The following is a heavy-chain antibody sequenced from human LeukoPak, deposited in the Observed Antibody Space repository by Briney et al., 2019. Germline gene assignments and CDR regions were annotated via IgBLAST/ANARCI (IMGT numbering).Heavy chain of an antibody. V-gene: IGHV3-48*03. CDR3: ARGTRHGWELVV. J-gene: IGHJ4*02. D-gene: IGHD1-26*01. Sequence: GGSLRLSCAASGFTFSSYEMNWVRQAPGKGREWVSYISSSGSTISYADSVKGRFTISRDNAKNSLFLQMNSLRAEDTAVYYCARGTRHGWELVVWGQGTLVTVSS. CDR1: GFTFSSYE. CDR2: ISSSGSTI.